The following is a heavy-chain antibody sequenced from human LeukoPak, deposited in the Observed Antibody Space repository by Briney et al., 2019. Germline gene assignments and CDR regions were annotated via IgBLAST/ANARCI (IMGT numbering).Heavy chain of an antibody. Sequence: GGSLRLTCAAFGFTFSNYPMNWVRQAPGKGLEWVSNVRPGDSARSYADSVRGRFTISRDDAKNSLYLQMNSLRDEDTAVYYCATDSHYAFDFWGLGTLVTVSS. J-gene: IGHJ4*02. D-gene: IGHD4-17*01. V-gene: IGHV3-48*02. CDR2: VRPGDSAR. CDR3: ATDSHYAFDF. CDR1: GFTFSNYP.